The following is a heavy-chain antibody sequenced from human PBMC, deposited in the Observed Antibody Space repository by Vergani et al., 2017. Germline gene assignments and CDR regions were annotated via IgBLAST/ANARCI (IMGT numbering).Heavy chain of an antibody. CDR3: ARESVGATYYMDV. V-gene: IGHV6-1*01. J-gene: IGHJ6*03. CDR2: THYNSNGYN. Sequence: QVQLQQSGPGLVKPSQTLSLTCAISGESVSINSYVWNWIRQSPSIFLEWLGRTHYNSNGYNDYALSVKSRIIINADTSKNQFYLHLSSVTPEDTAVYYCARESVGATYYMDVWGKGTTVTVSS. D-gene: IGHD1-26*01. CDR1: GESVSINSYV.